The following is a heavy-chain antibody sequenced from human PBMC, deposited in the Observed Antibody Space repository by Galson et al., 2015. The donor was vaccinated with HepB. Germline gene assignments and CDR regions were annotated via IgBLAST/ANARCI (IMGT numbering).Heavy chain of an antibody. Sequence: LRLSCAASGFTFSNSWMHWVRQVPGKGLVWVSRVSNDGSSTSYADSVKGRFTISRDNAKNTLYLQMNSLRAEDTAVYYCARDGGYYGSGSETYWGQGTLVTVSS. CDR2: VSNDGSST. J-gene: IGHJ4*02. CDR3: ARDGGYYGSGSETY. V-gene: IGHV3-74*01. CDR1: GFTFSNSW. D-gene: IGHD3-10*01.